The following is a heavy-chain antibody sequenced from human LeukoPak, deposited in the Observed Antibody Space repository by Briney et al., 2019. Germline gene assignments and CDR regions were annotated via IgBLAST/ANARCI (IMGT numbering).Heavy chain of an antibody. J-gene: IGHJ4*02. Sequence: SSETLSLTCTVSGGSITSYYCSWIRQSPGKGLEWIGYVYYSGNTNYNPSLKSRVTISVATSKKQFSLKLTSVTAADTAVYYCAKTDGYFGYWGQGALVTVSS. V-gene: IGHV4-59*08. CDR1: GGSITSYY. CDR2: VYYSGNT. CDR3: AKTDGYFGY. D-gene: IGHD5-24*01.